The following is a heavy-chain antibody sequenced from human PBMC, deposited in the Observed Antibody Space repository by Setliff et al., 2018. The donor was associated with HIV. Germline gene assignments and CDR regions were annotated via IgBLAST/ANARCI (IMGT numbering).Heavy chain of an antibody. CDR3: ARDRRSNGDLDY. J-gene: IGHJ4*02. CDR1: GGSVSGHY. Sequence: SETLSLTCAVYGGSVSGHYWGWFRQPPGKGLEWIGEITPSGDTNYIPSLKSRVTMSLDTSKNQFSLNLNSVTAADTAVYYCARDRRSNGDLDYWGQGTLVTSPQ. D-gene: IGHD4-17*01. CDR2: ITPSGDT. V-gene: IGHV4-34*01.